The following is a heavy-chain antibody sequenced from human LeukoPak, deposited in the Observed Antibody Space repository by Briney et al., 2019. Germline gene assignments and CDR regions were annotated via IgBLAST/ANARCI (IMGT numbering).Heavy chain of an antibody. Sequence: ASVKVSCKASGYTFTDYYMHWVRQAPGQGLEWMGWINPKSGGTKYAQKFQGRVTMTRDTSISTAYMDLSRLTSDDTAVYYCARDIVGATLNWFDPWGQGTLVTVSS. J-gene: IGHJ5*02. V-gene: IGHV1-2*02. CDR1: GYTFTDYY. CDR2: INPKSGGT. D-gene: IGHD1-26*01. CDR3: ARDIVGATLNWFDP.